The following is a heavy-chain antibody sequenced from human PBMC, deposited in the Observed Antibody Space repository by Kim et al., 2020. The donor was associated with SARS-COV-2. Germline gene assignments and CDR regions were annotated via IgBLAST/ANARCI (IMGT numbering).Heavy chain of an antibody. Sequence: SETLSLTCAVYGGSFSGYYWSWIRQPPGKGLEWIGEINHSGSTNYNPSLKSRVTISVDTSKNQFSLKLSSVTAADTAVYYCARGRTNYGSGSYSEYNWFDPWGQGTLVTVSS. J-gene: IGHJ5*02. CDR2: INHSGST. CDR3: ARGRTNYGSGSYSEYNWFDP. V-gene: IGHV4-34*01. D-gene: IGHD3-10*01. CDR1: GGSFSGYY.